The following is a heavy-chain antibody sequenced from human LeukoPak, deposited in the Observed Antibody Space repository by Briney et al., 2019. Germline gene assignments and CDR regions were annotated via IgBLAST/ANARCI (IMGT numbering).Heavy chain of an antibody. CDR3: ARGVRSRVATYYYYGMDV. CDR2: INHSGST. Sequence: SETLSLICAVYGGSFSGYYWSWIRQPPGKGLEWIGEINHSGSTNYNPSLKSRVTISVDTSKKQFSLKLSSVTAADTAVYYCARGVRSRVATYYYYGMDVWGQGTTVTVSS. V-gene: IGHV4-34*01. CDR1: GGSFSGYY. J-gene: IGHJ6*02. D-gene: IGHD5-12*01.